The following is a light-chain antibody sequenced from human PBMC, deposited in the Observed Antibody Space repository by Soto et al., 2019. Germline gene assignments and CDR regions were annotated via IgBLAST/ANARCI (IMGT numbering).Light chain of an antibody. V-gene: IGKV1-5*01. Sequence: QMSVSPSSLSAIEGDRVTITCRASQTITRWMAWYQQKPGKAPKLLIYDASTLESGVPSRFRGSRSGTEFTLTVSSLQPADFATYYCLLYHDDSWTFGQVAKV. CDR1: QTITRW. CDR2: DAS. J-gene: IGKJ1*01. CDR3: LLYHDDSWT.